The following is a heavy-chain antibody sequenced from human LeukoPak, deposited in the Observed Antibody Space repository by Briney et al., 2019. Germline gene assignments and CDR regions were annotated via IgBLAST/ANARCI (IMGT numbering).Heavy chain of an antibody. CDR2: IYSGSST. Sequence: GGSLRLSYPASEVSDGSNYMTWIRPAPRRGLDGVSLIYSGSSTYYTDSVKGRFTIPRDNSKNTLYLQMNSLRAEDTAVYYCAKDPAGLLGVWWFDPWGQGTLVTVSS. CDR1: EVSDGSNY. V-gene: IGHV3-66*01. D-gene: IGHD1-26*01. CDR3: AKDPAGLLGVWWFDP. J-gene: IGHJ5*02.